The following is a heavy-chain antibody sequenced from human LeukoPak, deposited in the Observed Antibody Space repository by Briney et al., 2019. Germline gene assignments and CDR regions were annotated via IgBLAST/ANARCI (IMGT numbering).Heavy chain of an antibody. J-gene: IGHJ4*02. Sequence: SETLSLTCAVYGGSFSGYYWSWIRQPPGKGLEWIGEINHSGSTNYNPSLKSRVTISVDTSKNQFSLKLSSVTAADTAVYYCARVVVYFDYWGQGTRVTVSS. CDR3: ARVVVYFDY. CDR1: GGSFSGYY. D-gene: IGHD3-16*02. CDR2: INHSGST. V-gene: IGHV4-34*01.